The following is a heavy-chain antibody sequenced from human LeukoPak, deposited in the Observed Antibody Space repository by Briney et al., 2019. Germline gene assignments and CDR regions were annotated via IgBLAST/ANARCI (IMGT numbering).Heavy chain of an antibody. CDR3: ARVVSGSYWGLEY. CDR1: GYTFTTYN. J-gene: IGHJ4*02. Sequence: ASVKFSCKASGYTFTTYNMHWVRQAPGQGLEWMGIINPSGGSTTYAQRFQGRVTMTRDTSTSTVYMDLSSLRSEDTAMYYCARVVSGSYWGLEYWGQGTLVTVSS. D-gene: IGHD1-26*01. V-gene: IGHV1-46*01. CDR2: INPSGGST.